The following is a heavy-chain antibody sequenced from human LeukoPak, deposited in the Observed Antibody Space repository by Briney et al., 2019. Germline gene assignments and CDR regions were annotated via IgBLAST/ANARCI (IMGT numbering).Heavy chain of an antibody. CDR2: INHSGST. CDR1: GGSFSGYY. V-gene: IGHV4-34*01. Sequence: SSETLSLTCAVYGGSFSGYYWSWIRQPPGKGLEWIGEINHSGSTNYNPSLKSRVTISVDTSKNQFSLKLSSVTAADTAVYYCARGAAGGYSIDAFDIWGQGTMVTVSS. CDR3: ARGAAGGYSIDAFDI. D-gene: IGHD3-22*01. J-gene: IGHJ3*02.